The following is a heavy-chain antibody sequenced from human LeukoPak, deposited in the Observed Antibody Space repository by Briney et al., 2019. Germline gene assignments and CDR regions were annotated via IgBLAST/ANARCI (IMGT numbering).Heavy chain of an antibody. V-gene: IGHV1-3*01. J-gene: IGHJ4*02. CDR1: GYTFTSYA. CDR3: AREDGSGWYFLFDY. D-gene: IGHD6-19*01. CDR2: INAGNGNT. Sequence: ASAKVSCKASGYTFTSYAMHWVRQAPGQRLEWMGWINAGNGNTKYSQKFQGRVTITRDTSASTAYMELSSLRSEDTAVYYCAREDGSGWYFLFDYWGQGTLVTVSS.